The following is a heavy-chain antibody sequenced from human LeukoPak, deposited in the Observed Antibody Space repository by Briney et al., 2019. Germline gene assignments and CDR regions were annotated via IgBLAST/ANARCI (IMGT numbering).Heavy chain of an antibody. Sequence: SETLSLTCTVSGDSINAYYWGWIRQPPGKGLEWIGYIYFSETTKYNPSLESRVTISVDTSKNQFSLKLSSVTAADTAVYYCARRRAEGGSNGHYNWFDPWGQGILVTVSS. V-gene: IGHV4-59*08. CDR1: GDSINAYY. J-gene: IGHJ5*02. CDR3: ARRRAEGGSNGHYNWFDP. D-gene: IGHD6-13*01. CDR2: IYFSETT.